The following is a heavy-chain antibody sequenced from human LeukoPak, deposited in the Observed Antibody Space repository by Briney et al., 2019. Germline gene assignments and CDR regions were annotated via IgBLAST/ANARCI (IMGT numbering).Heavy chain of an antibody. CDR1: GFTFSSYS. J-gene: IGHJ4*02. Sequence: PGGSLRLSCAASGFTFSSYSMNWVRQAPGKGLEWVSSISSSSSYIYYADSVKGRFTISRDNAKNSLYLQMNSLRAEDTAVYYCAREAKYSGSHFDYWGQGTLVTVSS. CDR3: AREAKYSGSHFDY. CDR2: ISSSSSYI. D-gene: IGHD1-26*01. V-gene: IGHV3-21*01.